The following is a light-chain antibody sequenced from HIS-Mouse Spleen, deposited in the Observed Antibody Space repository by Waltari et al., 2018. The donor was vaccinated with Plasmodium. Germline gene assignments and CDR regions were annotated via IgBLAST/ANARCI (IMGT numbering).Light chain of an antibody. V-gene: IGLV3-10*01. Sequence: SYELTQPPSVSVSPGQTARITCSGDALTKKYAYWYQQKSGQDPVLVIYEDSKRPSGIPERFSGSSSGTMATLTISGAQVEDEADYYCYSTDSSGNHRVFGGGTKLTVL. CDR2: EDS. CDR3: YSTDSSGNHRV. J-gene: IGLJ3*02. CDR1: ALTKKY.